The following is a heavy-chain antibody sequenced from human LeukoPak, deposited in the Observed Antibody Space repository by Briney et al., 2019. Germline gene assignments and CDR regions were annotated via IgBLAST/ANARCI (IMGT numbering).Heavy chain of an antibody. J-gene: IGHJ4*02. CDR3: ERGGLRNVHNPLGY. Sequence: PSETLSLTCAVYGDTLSGYYWSWIRQPPGKGLEWIGEIKESEKTNYNPSPTSRVTISIDTTKNHFSMTQSYVTSADTAVSYCERGGLRNVHNPLGYWGQGTLVTVSS. V-gene: IGHV4-34*01. CDR2: IKESEKT. CDR1: GDTLSGYY. D-gene: IGHD5-24*01.